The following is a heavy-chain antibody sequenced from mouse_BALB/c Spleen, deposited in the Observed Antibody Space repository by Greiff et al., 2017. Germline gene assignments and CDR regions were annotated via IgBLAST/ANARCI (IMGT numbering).Heavy chain of an antibody. J-gene: IGHJ4*01. CDR1: GYTFTSYW. D-gene: IGHD1-1*01. Sequence: QVQLQQSGAELAKPGASVKMSCKASGYTFTSYWMHWVKQRPGQGLEWIGYINPSTGYTEYNQKFKDKATLTADKSSSTAYMQLSSLTSEDSAVYYCARSGRSSAMDYWGQGTSVTVSS. CDR2: INPSTGYT. CDR3: ARSGRSSAMDY. V-gene: IGHV1-7*01.